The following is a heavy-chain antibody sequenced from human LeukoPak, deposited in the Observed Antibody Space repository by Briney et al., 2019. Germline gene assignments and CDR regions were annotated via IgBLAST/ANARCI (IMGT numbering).Heavy chain of an antibody. CDR3: ARNRDGYNSIDY. D-gene: IGHD5-24*01. CDR2: VYSSGST. CDR1: GGSISSYY. J-gene: IGHJ4*02. Sequence: PSETLSLTCTVSGGSISSYYWSWIRQPPGKGLEWIGYVYSSGSTNYNPSVKSRVTISVDTSKNQFSLKLSSVTAADTAVYYCARNRDGYNSIDYWGQGTLVTVSS. V-gene: IGHV4-59*12.